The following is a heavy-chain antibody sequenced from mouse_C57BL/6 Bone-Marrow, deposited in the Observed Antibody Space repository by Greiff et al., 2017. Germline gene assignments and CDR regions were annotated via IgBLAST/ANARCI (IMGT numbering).Heavy chain of an antibody. J-gene: IGHJ2*01. D-gene: IGHD1-1*01. CDR2: IYPRSGNT. CDR1: GYTFTSYG. Sequence: QVQLQQSGAELARPGASVKLSCKASGYTFTSYGISWVKQRPGQGLEWIGEIYPRSGNTYYNEKFKGKATLTADKSSSTAYMELRSLTSEDSAVYFCNSPITTVVRFGYWGQGTTLTVSS. CDR3: NSPITTVVRFGY. V-gene: IGHV1-81*01.